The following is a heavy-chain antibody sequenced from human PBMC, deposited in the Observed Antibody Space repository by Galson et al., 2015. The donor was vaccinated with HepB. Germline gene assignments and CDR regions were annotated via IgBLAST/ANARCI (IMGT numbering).Heavy chain of an antibody. V-gene: IGHV3-33*01. CDR3: ARSGYSSSWAPWYFDY. J-gene: IGHJ4*02. Sequence: SLRLSCAASGFTFSSYGMHWVRQSQGLEWVALIWYDGSYRYYADSVKGRFTISRDNSKNTLYLQMNSLRAEDTAVYYCARSGYSSSWAPWYFDYWGQGTLVTVSS. CDR2: IWYDGSYR. CDR1: GFTFSSYG. D-gene: IGHD6-13*01.